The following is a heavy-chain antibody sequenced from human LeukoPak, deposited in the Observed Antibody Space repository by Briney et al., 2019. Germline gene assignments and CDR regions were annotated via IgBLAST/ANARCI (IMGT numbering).Heavy chain of an antibody. Sequence: ASVKVSCKASGYTFTGYYMHWVRQAPGQGLEWMGRINPNSGGTNYAQKFQGRVTMTRDTSISTAYMELSRLRSDDTAVYYCARDWAGRYRSGGSCYPLSDYWGQGTLVTVSS. CDR3: ARDWAGRYRSGGSCYPLSDY. CDR2: INPNSGGT. D-gene: IGHD2-15*01. V-gene: IGHV1-2*06. CDR1: GYTFTGYY. J-gene: IGHJ4*02.